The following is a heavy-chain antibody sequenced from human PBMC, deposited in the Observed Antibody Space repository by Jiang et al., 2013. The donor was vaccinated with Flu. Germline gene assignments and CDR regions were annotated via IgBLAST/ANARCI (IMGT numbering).Heavy chain of an antibody. CDR3: ARLRGCSSTSCYTDY. D-gene: IGHD2-2*02. Sequence: WVRQAPGKGLEWVSGISGSADSTYYADSVKGRFTISRDNSKNTVYLQMNSLRAEDTAVYYCARLRGCSSTSCYTDYWGQGTLVTVSS. CDR2: ISGSADST. J-gene: IGHJ4*02. V-gene: IGHV3-23*01.